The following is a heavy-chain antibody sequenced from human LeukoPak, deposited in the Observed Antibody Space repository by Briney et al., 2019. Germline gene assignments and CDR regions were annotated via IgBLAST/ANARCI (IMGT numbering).Heavy chain of an antibody. J-gene: IGHJ4*02. Sequence: ASLKVSCKASGYTFSGYYIHWVRQAPGQGLGWMGWISPYRGGTKFAQKFQGRVSMTWDSTLTTAQMGLSSLRSDDTAVYYCARVWDRNGYGIERFDYWGQGTLVIVSS. V-gene: IGHV1-2*02. CDR2: ISPYRGGT. D-gene: IGHD3-22*01. CDR1: GYTFSGYY. CDR3: ARVWDRNGYGIERFDY.